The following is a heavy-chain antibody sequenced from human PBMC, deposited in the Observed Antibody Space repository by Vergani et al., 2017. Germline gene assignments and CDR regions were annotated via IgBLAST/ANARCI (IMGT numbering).Heavy chain of an antibody. CDR2: ISAYNGNT. J-gene: IGHJ4*02. Sequence: QVQLVQSGAEVKKPGASVKVSCKASGYTFTSYGISWVRQAPGQGLEWMGWISAYNGNTNYAQKFQGRVTMTRDTSISTAYMELSRLRSDDTAVYYCAREAYSSNHDYWGQGTLVTVSS. CDR1: GYTFTSYG. D-gene: IGHD6-19*01. V-gene: IGHV1-18*04. CDR3: AREAYSSNHDY.